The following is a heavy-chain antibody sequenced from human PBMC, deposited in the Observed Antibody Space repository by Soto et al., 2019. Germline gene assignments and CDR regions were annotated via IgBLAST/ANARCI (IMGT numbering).Heavy chain of an antibody. J-gene: IGHJ4*02. CDR1: GDSISNYS. CDR2: FSSSGGT. V-gene: IGHV4-4*07. CDR3: ARRDSVSSGRSLDS. Sequence: SETLSLTCPVSGDSISNYSWSWIRQPAGKGLEWIGRFSSSGGTKYNPSLRSRVTMSVETSKNKFSLKLTSVTAADTAVYYCARRDSVSSGRSLDSWGQGTLVTVSS. D-gene: IGHD2-15*01.